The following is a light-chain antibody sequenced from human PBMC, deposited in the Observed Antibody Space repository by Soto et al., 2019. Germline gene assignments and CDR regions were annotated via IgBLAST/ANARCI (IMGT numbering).Light chain of an antibody. J-gene: IGKJ5*01. V-gene: IGKV1-9*01. CDR1: QGISSH. CDR2: AAS. Sequence: IQLTQSPSSLSASVGDRVTITCRASQGISSHLAWYQQKPGKAPTLLISAASTLQTAVPSRFSGGGFGTDFTLTLSSLQPEDFATYYCQQVNSFPSTFGQGTRLEIK. CDR3: QQVNSFPST.